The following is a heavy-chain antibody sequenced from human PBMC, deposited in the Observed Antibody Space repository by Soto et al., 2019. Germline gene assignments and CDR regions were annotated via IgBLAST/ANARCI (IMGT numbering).Heavy chain of an antibody. CDR2: IYHSGSA. D-gene: IGHD3-16*01. Sequence: SETLSLTCTVSGGSITSYYWSWIRQPPGKGLEWIGYIYHSGSANYNLSLKSRVTISADTSKNQFSLKLSSVTAADTAVYYCAGEGPASTNWFDPWGQGTLVTVSS. J-gene: IGHJ5*02. V-gene: IGHV4-59*01. CDR3: AGEGPASTNWFDP. CDR1: GGSITSYY.